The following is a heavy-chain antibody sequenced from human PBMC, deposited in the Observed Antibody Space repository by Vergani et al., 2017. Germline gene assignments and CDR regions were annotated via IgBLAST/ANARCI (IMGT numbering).Heavy chain of an antibody. J-gene: IGHJ1*01. D-gene: IGHD3-3*01. CDR2: IYYSGST. Sequence: QLQLQESGPGLVKPSETLSLTCTVSGGSISSSSYYWGWIRQPPGKGLEWIGSIYYSGSTYYNPSLKSRVTISVDTSKNQFSLKLSSVTAADTAVYYCARHGNYDFWSGYSASAEYFQHWGQGTLVTVSS. V-gene: IGHV4-39*01. CDR3: ARHGNYDFWSGYSASAEYFQH. CDR1: GGSISSSSYY.